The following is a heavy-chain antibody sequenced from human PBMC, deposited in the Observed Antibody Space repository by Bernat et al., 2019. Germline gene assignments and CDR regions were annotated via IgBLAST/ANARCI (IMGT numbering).Heavy chain of an antibody. CDR2: ISYDGSNK. V-gene: IGHV3-30-3*01. D-gene: IGHD3-10*01. J-gene: IGHJ4*02. CDR1: GFTFGSYA. Sequence: QVQLVESGGGVVQPGRSLRLSCAASGFTFGSYAIHWVRQAPGKGLGWVAVISYDGSNKYYADSVKGRFTISRDNSKNTLYLQMNSLRAEDTAVYYCARAYYYDSGSYYSAFDYWGQGTLVTVSS. CDR3: ARAYYYDSGSYYSAFDY.